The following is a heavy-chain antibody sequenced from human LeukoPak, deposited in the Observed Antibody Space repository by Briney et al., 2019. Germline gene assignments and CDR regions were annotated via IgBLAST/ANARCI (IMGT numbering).Heavy chain of an antibody. J-gene: IGHJ6*03. Sequence: SETLSLTCTVSGGSISSGGYYWRWLRQHPGKGLEWIGYIYYSGSTYYNPSLKSRVTISVDTSKNQFSLKLSSVTAADTAVYYCARSYCSSTSCSPYYYYYMDVWGKGTTVTVSS. CDR3: ARSYCSSTSCSPYYYYYMDV. CDR1: GGSISSGGYY. V-gene: IGHV4-31*03. D-gene: IGHD2-2*01. CDR2: IYYSGST.